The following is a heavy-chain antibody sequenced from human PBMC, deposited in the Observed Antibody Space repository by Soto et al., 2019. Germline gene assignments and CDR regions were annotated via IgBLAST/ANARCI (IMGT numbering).Heavy chain of an antibody. CDR1: DLSFRMCC. CDR2: ISYDGTNT. V-gene: IGHV3-30*03. D-gene: IGHD1-1*01. Sequence: LRLSWAASDLSFRMCCMHWVPQAPGKGPEWVAVISYDGTNTYYADFVKGLFTISRNNSKNTLYLQMKSLRAEDMALYYCARTSKGQTTHSYYGMDVWGQGTRGTVAS. J-gene: IGHJ6*01. CDR3: ARTSKGQTTHSYYGMDV.